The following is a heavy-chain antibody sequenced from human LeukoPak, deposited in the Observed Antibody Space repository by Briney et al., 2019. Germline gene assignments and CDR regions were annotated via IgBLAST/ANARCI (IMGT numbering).Heavy chain of an antibody. J-gene: IGHJ3*02. CDR3: ARDHRSYYDSSGAFDI. CDR2: ISYDGSNK. D-gene: IGHD3-22*01. Sequence: SLRLSCAASGFTFSSYAMHWVRQAPGKGLEWVAVISYDGSNKHYADSVKGRFTISRDNSKNTLYLQMNSLRAEDTAVYYCARDHRSYYDSSGAFDIWGQGTMVTVSS. CDR1: GFTFSSYA. V-gene: IGHV3-30*04.